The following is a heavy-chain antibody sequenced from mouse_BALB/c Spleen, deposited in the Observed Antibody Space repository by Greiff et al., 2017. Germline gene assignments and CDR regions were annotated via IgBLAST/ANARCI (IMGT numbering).Heavy chain of an antibody. D-gene: IGHD2-4*01. Sequence: EVQRVESGGGLVQPGGSRKLSCAASGFTFSSFGMHWVRQAPEKGLEWVAYISSGSSTIYYADTVKGRFTISRDNRKNTLFLQMTSLRSEDTAMYYCARSARYDYDYAMDYWGQGTSVTVSS. CDR2: ISSGSSTI. J-gene: IGHJ4*01. CDR3: ARSARYDYDYAMDY. CDR1: GFTFSSFG. V-gene: IGHV5-17*02.